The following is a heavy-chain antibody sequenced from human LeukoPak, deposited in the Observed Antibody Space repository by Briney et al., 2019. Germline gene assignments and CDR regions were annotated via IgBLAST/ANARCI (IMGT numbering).Heavy chain of an antibody. D-gene: IGHD6-13*01. V-gene: IGHV3-23*01. CDR3: ATTGYSSRNY. CDR2: ISGNGDT. Sequence: PGGSLRLSCAASGFTFSSYAVGWVRQAPGKGLEWVSAISGNGDTYYADSVKGRFTISRDNSKNTLYLQMNSLRAEDTAVYYCATTGYSSRNYWGQGTLVTVSS. CDR1: GFTFSSYA. J-gene: IGHJ4*02.